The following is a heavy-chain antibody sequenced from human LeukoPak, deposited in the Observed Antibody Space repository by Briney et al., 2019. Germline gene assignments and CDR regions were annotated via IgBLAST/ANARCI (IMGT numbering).Heavy chain of an antibody. Sequence: SETLSLTCAVYGGSFSGYYWSWIRQPPGKGLEWIGEINHSGGTNYNPSLKSRVTISVDTSKNQFSPKLSSVTAADTAVYYCASSRWGFSPWGQGTLVTVSS. CDR1: GGSFSGYY. D-gene: IGHD4-23*01. J-gene: IGHJ5*02. CDR3: ASSRWGFSP. V-gene: IGHV4-34*01. CDR2: INHSGGT.